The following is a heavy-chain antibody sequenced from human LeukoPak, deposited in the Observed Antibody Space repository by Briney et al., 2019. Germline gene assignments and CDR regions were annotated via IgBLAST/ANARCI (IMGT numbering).Heavy chain of an antibody. Sequence: PGGSLRLSCAASGFTFTTYSMNWVRQAPGKGLEWVSSISKSSTYIYYADSVKGRFTISRDNSKNTLYLEVISLTAEDTAVYYCAKDDAWLRFGEWSQGTLVTVSS. D-gene: IGHD3-10*01. CDR1: GFTFTTYS. CDR2: ISKSSTYI. J-gene: IGHJ4*02. V-gene: IGHV3-21*04. CDR3: AKDDAWLRFGE.